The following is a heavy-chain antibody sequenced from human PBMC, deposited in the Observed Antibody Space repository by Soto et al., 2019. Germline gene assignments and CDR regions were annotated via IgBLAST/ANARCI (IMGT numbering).Heavy chain of an antibody. V-gene: IGHV2-5*02. J-gene: IGHJ4*02. CDR2: IYWDDDK. Sequence: QITLKESGPPLVKPTQALTLTCTTSGVSLSTSGVGVGWICKHPGKALKGLALIYWDDDKRYSPSLKSRLTITKDTSKNQIVLTMTKMDPVDTATYYCSQRRTGIAGRPGFDYWGQGILVTVSS. CDR1: GVSLSTSGVG. CDR3: SQRRTGIAGRPGFDY. D-gene: IGHD6-6*01.